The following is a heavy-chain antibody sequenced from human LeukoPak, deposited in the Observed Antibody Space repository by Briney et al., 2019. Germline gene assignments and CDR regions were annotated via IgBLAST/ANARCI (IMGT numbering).Heavy chain of an antibody. J-gene: IGHJ4*02. CDR2: INPNSGGT. D-gene: IGHD3-22*01. Sequence: ASVKVSCKASGYTFTSYAMNWVRQAPGQGLEWMGWINPNSGGTNYAQKFQGRVTMTRDTSISTAYMELSRLRSDDTAVYYCARNAARSPHSSGYSDFDYWGQGTLVTVSS. V-gene: IGHV1-2*02. CDR1: GYTFTSYA. CDR3: ARNAARSPHSSGYSDFDY.